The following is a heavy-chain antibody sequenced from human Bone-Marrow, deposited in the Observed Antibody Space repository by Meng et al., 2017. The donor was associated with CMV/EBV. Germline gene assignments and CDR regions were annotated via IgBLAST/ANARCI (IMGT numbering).Heavy chain of an antibody. J-gene: IGHJ4*02. CDR1: GFTFDDYA. D-gene: IGHD1-26*01. CDR2: ISWNSGSI. Sequence: GGSLRLSCAASGFTFDDYAMHWVRQAPGKGLEWVSGISWNSGSIGYADSVKGRFTISRDNAKNSLYLQMNSLRAEDTAVYYCARDGKWELLFHFDYWGQGTLVTVSS. CDR3: ARDGKWELLFHFDY. V-gene: IGHV3-9*01.